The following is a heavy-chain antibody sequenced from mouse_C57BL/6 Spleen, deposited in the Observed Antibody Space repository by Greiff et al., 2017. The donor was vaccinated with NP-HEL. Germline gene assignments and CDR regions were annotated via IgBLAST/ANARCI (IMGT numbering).Heavy chain of an antibody. D-gene: IGHD1-1*01. CDR1: GYSFTGYY. J-gene: IGHJ2*01. CDR2: INPSTGGT. V-gene: IGHV1-42*01. CDR3: ARGGSSLFDY. Sequence: EVQRVESGPELVKPGASVKISCKASGYSFTGYYMNWVKQSPEKSLEWIGDINPSTGGTTYNQKFKAKATLTVDKSSSTAYMQLKSLTSEDSAVYYCARGGSSLFDYWGQGTTLTVSS.